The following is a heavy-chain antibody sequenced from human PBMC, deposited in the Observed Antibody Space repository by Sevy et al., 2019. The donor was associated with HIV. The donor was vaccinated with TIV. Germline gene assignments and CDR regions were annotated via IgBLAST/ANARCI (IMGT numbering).Heavy chain of an antibody. J-gene: IGHJ4*02. CDR1: GYTFTGFY. Sequence: ASVKVSCKASGYTFTGFYIHWVRHVPGKGLEWMGWINPSSGGTKYAQKFHDRVTMTRDTSITTAYMELRRLRSDDTAIYYCARDRRHYGSGKYYDLPDYWGQGTLVTVSS. CDR2: INPSSGGT. D-gene: IGHD3-10*01. V-gene: IGHV1-2*02. CDR3: ARDRRHYGSGKYYDLPDY.